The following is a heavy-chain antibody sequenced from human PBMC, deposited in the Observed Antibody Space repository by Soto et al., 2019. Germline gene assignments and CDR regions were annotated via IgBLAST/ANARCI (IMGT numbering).Heavy chain of an antibody. CDR2: IYYSGST. J-gene: IGHJ4*02. CDR3: ARVSQVWFGEFSLDY. Sequence: SETLSLTCTVSGGSISSGGYYWSWIRQHPGKGLEWIGYIYYSGSTYYNPSLKSRVTISVDTSKNQFSLKLSSVTAADTAVYYCARVSQVWFGEFSLDYWGQGTLVTVSS. CDR1: GGSISSGGYY. V-gene: IGHV4-31*03. D-gene: IGHD3-10*01.